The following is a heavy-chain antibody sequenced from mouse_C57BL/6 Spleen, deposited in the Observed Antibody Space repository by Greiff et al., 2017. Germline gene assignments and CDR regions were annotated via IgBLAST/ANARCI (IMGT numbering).Heavy chain of an antibody. D-gene: IGHD1-1*01. CDR2: IYPGDGDS. V-gene: IGHV1-80*01. CDR3: ARDYGSSGTDY. J-gene: IGHJ2*01. CDR1: GYAFSSYW. Sequence: VQLQQSGAELVQPGASVKISCKASGYAFSSYWMNWVKQRPGKGLEWIGQIYPGDGDSTYYGKFKGKATLTADKASSTAYMQLSSLTAEDAAVYFCARDYGSSGTDYWGQGTTLTVSS.